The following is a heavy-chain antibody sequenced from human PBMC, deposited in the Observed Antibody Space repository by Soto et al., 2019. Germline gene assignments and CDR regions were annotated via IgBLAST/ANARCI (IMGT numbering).Heavy chain of an antibody. CDR1: GYTFTKYY. J-gene: IGHJ3*01. CDR2: INPGIGTK. Sequence: QVRLVQSGAEVKKPGASVTVSCKASGYTFTKYYVHWVRQAPGQGREWMGLINPGIGTKSYAQKFQGRITMTRDTSTSTVYMEMTSLRSEDTAMYFCARGRDGYIKADAFDVWGQGSMVTVSS. D-gene: IGHD5-18*01. V-gene: IGHV1-46*01. CDR3: ARGRDGYIKADAFDV.